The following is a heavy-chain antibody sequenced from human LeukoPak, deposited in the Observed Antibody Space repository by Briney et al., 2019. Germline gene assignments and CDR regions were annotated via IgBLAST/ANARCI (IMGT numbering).Heavy chain of an antibody. V-gene: IGHV3-7*01. Sequence: GGSLRLSCAASGFTFSSYWMSWVRQAPGKGLEWVANIEQDGSEKYYVDSVKGRFTISRDNAKNSLYLQMNSLRAEDTAVYYCAREGDGYNSPIDYWGQGTLVTVSS. D-gene: IGHD5-24*01. CDR1: GFTFSSYW. CDR2: IEQDGSEK. J-gene: IGHJ4*02. CDR3: AREGDGYNSPIDY.